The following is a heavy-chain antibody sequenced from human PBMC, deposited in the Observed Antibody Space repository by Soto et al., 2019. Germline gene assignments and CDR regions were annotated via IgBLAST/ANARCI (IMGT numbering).Heavy chain of an antibody. Sequence: EVQLVESGGGGGLVQPGGSLRLSCAASGFTFSSHWMSWVRQAPGKGLEWVANINQDGSEKYYVDSVKGRFTISRDNAKNSLYLQMNSLRAEDTAVYYCPRWRYGVDVWGQGTTVIVSS. V-gene: IGHV3-7*03. CDR3: PRWRYGVDV. J-gene: IGHJ6*02. CDR2: INQDGSEK. CDR1: GFTFSSHW.